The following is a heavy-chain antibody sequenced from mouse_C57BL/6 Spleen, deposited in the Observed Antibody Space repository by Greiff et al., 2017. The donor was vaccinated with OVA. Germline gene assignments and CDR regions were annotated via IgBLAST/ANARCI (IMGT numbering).Heavy chain of an antibody. D-gene: IGHD1-1*01. J-gene: IGHJ4*01. V-gene: IGHV5-6*01. CDR2: ISSGGSYP. Sequence: EVHLVESGGDLVKPGGSLKLSCAASGFTFSSYGMSWVRQTPDKRLAWVATISSGGSYPYSPDSVKGRFTISRDNAKNTLYLQMSSLKSEDTAMYYCASIPLYYYGSSLYAMDYWGQGTSVTVSS. CDR3: ASIPLYYYGSSLYAMDY. CDR1: GFTFSSYG.